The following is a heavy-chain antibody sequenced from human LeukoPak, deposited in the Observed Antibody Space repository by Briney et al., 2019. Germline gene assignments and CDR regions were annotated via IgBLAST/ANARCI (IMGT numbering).Heavy chain of an antibody. V-gene: IGHV4-34*01. CDR2: INHSGST. CDR1: AGSFSGYY. D-gene: IGHD6-19*01. CDR3: AGWISYSSGWYAANY. J-gene: IGHJ4*02. Sequence: PSETLSLTCAVYAGSFSGYYWSWIRQPPGKGLEWIGEINHSGSTNYNPSLKSRVTISVDTSKNQFSLKLSSVTAADTAVYYCAGWISYSSGWYAANYWGQGTLVTVSS.